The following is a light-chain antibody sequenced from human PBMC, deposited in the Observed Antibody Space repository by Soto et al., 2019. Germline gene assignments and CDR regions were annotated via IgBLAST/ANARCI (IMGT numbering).Light chain of an antibody. CDR3: QQYGGSPIT. CDR1: QSVSSR. V-gene: IGKV3-20*01. Sequence: EIVLTQSPGTLSLSPGERATLSCRASQSVSSRLAWYQHKPGQAPRLVISGASSRATGIPDRFSGSGSGTDFTLTISRLEPEDFALYYCQQYGGSPITFGQGTRLEIK. CDR2: GAS. J-gene: IGKJ5*01.